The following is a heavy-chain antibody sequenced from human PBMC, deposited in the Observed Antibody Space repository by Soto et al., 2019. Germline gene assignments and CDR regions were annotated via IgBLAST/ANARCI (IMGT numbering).Heavy chain of an antibody. CDR2: INHRIST. CDR3: ASYVLQQRGEQPPDYYYYYMDV. V-gene: IGHV4-34*01. D-gene: IGHD1-26*01. J-gene: IGHJ6*03. CDR1: GGSFSGYY. Sequence: SETLSLTCAVYGGSFSGYYWSWIRQPPGKRLEWIGEINHRISTNYNPSLKSRITISVDTSKIQFSLKLSSVTAADTAVYYCASYVLQQRGEQPPDYYYYYMDVWGKGTTVTVSS.